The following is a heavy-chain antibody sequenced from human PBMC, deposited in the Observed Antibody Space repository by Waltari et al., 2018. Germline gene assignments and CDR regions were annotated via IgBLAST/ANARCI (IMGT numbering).Heavy chain of an antibody. J-gene: IGHJ4*02. D-gene: IGHD2-8*01. CDR3: ATAGYYRFDF. CDR2: INSDGSTT. Sequence: EVQLVESGGDLVQPGGSLRLSCVGSGFTFSSSWLHWVRQAPGEGLVLVARINSDGSTTDYADSVKGRFTISRDNAKNTLYLQINSLSVEDTAIYYCATAGYYRFDFWGQGTLVTVSS. V-gene: IGHV3-74*01. CDR1: GFTFSSSW.